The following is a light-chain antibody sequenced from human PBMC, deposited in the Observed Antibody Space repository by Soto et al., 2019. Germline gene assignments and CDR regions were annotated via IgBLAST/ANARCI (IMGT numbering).Light chain of an antibody. V-gene: IGKV1-5*03. CDR3: QQYNSYSPGYT. CDR2: KAS. Sequence: DIQMTQSPSTLSASVGDRVTITCRASQSISSWLAWYQQKPGKAPKLLIYKASSLESGVPSRVSGSGSGTEFTLTISSLQPDDFATYYCQQYNSYSPGYTFGQGTKLEIK. J-gene: IGKJ2*01. CDR1: QSISSW.